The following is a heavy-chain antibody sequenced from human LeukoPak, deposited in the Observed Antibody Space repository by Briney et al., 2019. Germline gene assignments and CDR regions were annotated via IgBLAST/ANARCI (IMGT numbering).Heavy chain of an antibody. Sequence: GGSLRLSSAASGFTVSSNYMSWVRQAPGKGLEWVSVIYSGGSTYYADSVKGRFTISRDNSKNTLYLQMNSLRAEDAAVYYCARGTRLDSFDYWGQGTLVTVSS. V-gene: IGHV3-53*01. CDR1: GFTVSSNY. CDR3: ARGTRLDSFDY. J-gene: IGHJ4*02. CDR2: IYSGGST. D-gene: IGHD6-25*01.